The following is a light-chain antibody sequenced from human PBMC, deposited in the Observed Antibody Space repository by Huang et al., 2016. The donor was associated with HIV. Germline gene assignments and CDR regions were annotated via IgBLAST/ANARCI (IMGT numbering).Light chain of an antibody. CDR1: QSISSSS. J-gene: IGKJ3*01. CDR2: GAS. CDR3: HQYGSPPFT. V-gene: IGKV3-20*01. Sequence: EIVLTQSPATLSLSPGERVTLSCSASQSISSSSLAWYLQKPGQAPTLLIHGASTKATGIPDRFSGSGSGTDFTLTISRLEPEDFAVYYCHQYGSPPFTFGPGTKVDIK.